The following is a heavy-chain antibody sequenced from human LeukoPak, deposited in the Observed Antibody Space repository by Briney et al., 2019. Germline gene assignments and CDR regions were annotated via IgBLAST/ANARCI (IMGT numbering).Heavy chain of an antibody. CDR1: GGSISNYY. Sequence: PSETLSLTCTVSGGSISNYYWSWIRQPPGKGLEWIGNIYYSGSTNYNPSLKSRVTISVDTSKNQFSLKLSSVTAADTAVYYCARAGGNYRHNWFDPWGQGTLVTVSS. CDR2: IYYSGST. J-gene: IGHJ5*02. D-gene: IGHD3-22*01. CDR3: ARAGGNYRHNWFDP. V-gene: IGHV4-59*01.